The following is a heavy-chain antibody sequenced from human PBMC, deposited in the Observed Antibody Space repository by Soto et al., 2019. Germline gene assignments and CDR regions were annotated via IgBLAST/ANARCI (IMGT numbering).Heavy chain of an antibody. CDR1: GYTFTGYY. V-gene: IGHV1-2*02. CDR3: ARLWSEREPNFDY. J-gene: IGHJ4*02. D-gene: IGHD3-10*02. CDR2: INPNSGGT. Sequence: QVQLVQSGAEVKKPGASVKVSCKASGYTFTGYYMHWVRQAPGQGLEWMGWINPNSGGTKSAQKCQGRVTMTRDTSISTAYMELSRLRSDDTAVYYCARLWSEREPNFDYWGQGTLVSVSS.